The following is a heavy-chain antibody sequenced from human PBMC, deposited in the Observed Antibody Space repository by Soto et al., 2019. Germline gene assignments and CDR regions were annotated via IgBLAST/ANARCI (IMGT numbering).Heavy chain of an antibody. CDR1: GFTFSDYY. Sequence: QVQLVESGGGLVKPGGSLRLSCAVSGFTFSDYYMTWIRQAPGKGLEWVSYISSSTSHTNYADSVKGRFTISRDNAKNSLCLQMNSLRAEDTAVYYCSRGRGAAADYFDFWGQGTLVTVSS. CDR2: ISSSTSHT. J-gene: IGHJ4*02. V-gene: IGHV3-11*05. D-gene: IGHD6-13*01. CDR3: SRGRGAAADYFDF.